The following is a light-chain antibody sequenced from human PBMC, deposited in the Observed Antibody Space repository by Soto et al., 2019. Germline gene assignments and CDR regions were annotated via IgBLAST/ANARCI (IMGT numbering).Light chain of an antibody. Sequence: DIQMTQSPSSLSAAVGDRVTITCRASQSISSYLNWYRQKPGKAPKLLIYAASSLQSGVPSRFSGSGYGTDFNLTISSLQTEDFATYYCQQSYSTPRTFGQGTKVDIK. V-gene: IGKV1-39*01. J-gene: IGKJ1*01. CDR1: QSISSY. CDR2: AAS. CDR3: QQSYSTPRT.